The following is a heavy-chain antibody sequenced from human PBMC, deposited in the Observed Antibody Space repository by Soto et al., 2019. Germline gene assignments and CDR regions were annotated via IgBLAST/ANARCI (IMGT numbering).Heavy chain of an antibody. V-gene: IGHV2-5*02. D-gene: IGHD4-17*01. Sequence: QITLKESGPTLVKPTQTLTLTCTFSGFSLSTSGVGVVWIRQPPGKALEWLALTYWDDDKRYSPSLKSRLTITKDTSKNLVVLTMTNMDPVDTATYYCAHRQRTVYFDYWGQGTLVTVSS. CDR1: GFSLSTSGVG. CDR2: TYWDDDK. CDR3: AHRQRTVYFDY. J-gene: IGHJ4*02.